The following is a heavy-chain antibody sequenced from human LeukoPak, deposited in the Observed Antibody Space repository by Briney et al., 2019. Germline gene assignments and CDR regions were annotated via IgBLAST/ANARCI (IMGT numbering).Heavy chain of an antibody. CDR3: ARQPGAVGAFDI. J-gene: IGHJ3*02. CDR2: IYHSGST. Sequence: ASETLSLTCTVSGYSISSGYYWGWIRQPPGKGLEWIGSIYHSGSTYYNPSLKSRVTISVDTSKNQFSLKLSSVTAADTAVYYCARQPGAVGAFDIWGQGTMVTVSS. V-gene: IGHV4-38-2*02. CDR1: GYSISSGYY. D-gene: IGHD1-26*01.